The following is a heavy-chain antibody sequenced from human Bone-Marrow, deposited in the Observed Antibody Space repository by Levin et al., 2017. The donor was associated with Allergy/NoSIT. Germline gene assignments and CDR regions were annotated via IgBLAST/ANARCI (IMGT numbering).Heavy chain of an antibody. CDR1: GGSIRSGDYF. CDR2: VYFTGST. CDR3: ARETMISGRYYGLDV. J-gene: IGHJ6*01. Sequence: SQTLSLTCSVSGGSIRSGDYFWTWIRQSPGKGLEWMGYVYFTGSTNYNPSLKSRIIMSVDTSKKQFSLKLTSVTAADTAVYYCARETMISGRYYGLDVWGRGTTVIVSS. V-gene: IGHV4-30-4*01. D-gene: IGHD3/OR15-3a*01.